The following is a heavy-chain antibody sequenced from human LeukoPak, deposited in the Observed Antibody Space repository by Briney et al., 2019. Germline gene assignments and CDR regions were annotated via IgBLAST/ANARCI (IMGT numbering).Heavy chain of an antibody. J-gene: IGHJ4*02. V-gene: IGHV4-59*08. CDR1: GGSISSYW. Sequence: SETLSLTCTVPGGSISSYWWTWIRQPPGKGLEWIGHIYYSGSTSYNPSLKSRVTISVDTSKNQFSLKLSSVTAADTAVYYCARQTWLIDYWGQGTLVTVSS. CDR2: IYYSGST. D-gene: IGHD5-12*01. CDR3: ARQTWLIDY.